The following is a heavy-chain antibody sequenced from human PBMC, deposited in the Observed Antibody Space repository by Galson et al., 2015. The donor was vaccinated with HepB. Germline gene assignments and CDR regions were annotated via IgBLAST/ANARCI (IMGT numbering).Heavy chain of an antibody. CDR1: GFTFSSYA. Sequence: SLRLSCAASGFTFSSYAMHWVRQAPGKGLEWVAVISYDGSNKYYADSVKGRFTISRDNSKNTLYLQMNSLRAEDTAVYYCARDRSVVWVPKLIPAAMQNYGMDVWGQGTTVTVSS. CDR2: ISYDGSNK. CDR3: ARDRSVVWVPKLIPAAMQNYGMDV. J-gene: IGHJ6*02. V-gene: IGHV3-30*04. D-gene: IGHD2-2*01.